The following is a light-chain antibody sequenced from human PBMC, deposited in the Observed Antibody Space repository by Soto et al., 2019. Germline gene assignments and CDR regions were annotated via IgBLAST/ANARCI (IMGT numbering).Light chain of an antibody. CDR2: EVS. CDR3: SSFTSSSTLVV. Sequence: QSALTHPASVSGSPGQSITISCTGTSGDVGGYNFVSWYQQHPGKAPKLIIYEVSNRPSGVSNRFSGSKSGNTASLTISGLQAEDEADYYCSSFTSSSTLVVFGGGTKLTVL. CDR1: SGDVGGYNF. V-gene: IGLV2-14*01. J-gene: IGLJ2*01.